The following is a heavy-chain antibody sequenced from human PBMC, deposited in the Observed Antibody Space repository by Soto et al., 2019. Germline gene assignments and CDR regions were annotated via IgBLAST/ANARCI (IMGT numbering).Heavy chain of an antibody. CDR3: ALRSMAVVPEY. D-gene: IGHD3-22*01. V-gene: IGHV4-59*01. J-gene: IGHJ4*02. CDR2: LYYGRSA. Sequence: QVQLQESGPGLVKPSETLSLTCAVSGDSISSYYCMWIRQPPGKGLESIGYLYYGRSANYNPSLKSPGTLSVDTSTNQCSLTLSSMTAADTAVYYCALRSMAVVPEYWGQGKLVTVSS. CDR1: GDSISSYY.